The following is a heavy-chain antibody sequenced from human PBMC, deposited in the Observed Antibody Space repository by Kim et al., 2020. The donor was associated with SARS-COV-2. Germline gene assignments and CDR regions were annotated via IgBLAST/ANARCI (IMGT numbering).Heavy chain of an antibody. J-gene: IGHJ4*02. Sequence: SGPTLVRPTQTLTLTCTFSGFPFTRSGEGVAWIRQPPGKALEFLGVIYWDDDKQYRPSLSHRLTVAKEASKNQVVLRMTNMGPKDTGTYYCGHVLAWVGTAIDIWGQGNLVRVSS. CDR3: GHVLAWVGTAIDI. CDR1: GFPFTRSGEG. D-gene: IGHD3-10*02. CDR2: IYWDDDK. V-gene: IGHV2-5*02.